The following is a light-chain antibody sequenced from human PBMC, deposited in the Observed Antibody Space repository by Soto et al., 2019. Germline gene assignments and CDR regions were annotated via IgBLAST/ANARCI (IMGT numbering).Light chain of an antibody. J-gene: IGLJ1*01. CDR1: SSNIGAGYD. V-gene: IGLV1-40*01. Sequence: QSVLTQPPSVSGAPGQRVTISCTGSSSNIGAGYDVHWYQQLPGTAPKVLIYGNDNRPSGVPDRFSGSKSGTSASLAITGLQAEDEADFYCAAWDDSLSGPYVFGTGTKVTVL. CDR3: AAWDDSLSGPYV. CDR2: GND.